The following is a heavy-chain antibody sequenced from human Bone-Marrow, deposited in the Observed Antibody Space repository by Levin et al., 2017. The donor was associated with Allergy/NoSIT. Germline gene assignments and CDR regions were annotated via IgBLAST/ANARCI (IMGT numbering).Heavy chain of an antibody. CDR3: ARASIGPNQAAAGSPPDY. V-gene: IGHV3-13*04. Sequence: GESLKISCAASGFTFSSYDMHWVRQATGKGLEWVSAIGTAGDTYYPGSVKGRFTISRENAKNSLYLQMNSLRAGDTAVYYCARASIGPNQAAAGSPPDYWGQGTLVTVSS. CDR1: GFTFSSYD. J-gene: IGHJ4*02. CDR2: IGTAGDT. D-gene: IGHD6-13*01.